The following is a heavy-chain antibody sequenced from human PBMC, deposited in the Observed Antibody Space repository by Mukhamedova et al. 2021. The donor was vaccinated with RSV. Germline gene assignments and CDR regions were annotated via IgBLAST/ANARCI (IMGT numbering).Heavy chain of an antibody. V-gene: IGHV3-30*04. CDR3: ARDRLLGSSSWYPSDY. Sequence: QAPGKGLEWVAVISYDGSNKYYADSVKGRFTISRDNSKNTLYLQMNSLRAEDMAVYYCARDRLLGSSSWYPSDYWGQGTLVTVS. CDR2: ISYDGSNK. D-gene: IGHD6-13*01. J-gene: IGHJ4*02.